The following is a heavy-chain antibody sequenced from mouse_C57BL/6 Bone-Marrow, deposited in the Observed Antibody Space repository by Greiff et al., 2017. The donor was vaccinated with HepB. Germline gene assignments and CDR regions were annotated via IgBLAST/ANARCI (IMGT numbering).Heavy chain of an antibody. J-gene: IGHJ2*01. CDR3: ARDYDYDRCYFDY. CDR2: INPNNGGT. CDR1: GYTFTDYY. Sequence: VQLQQSGPELVKPGASVKISCKASGYTFTDYYMNWVKQSNGKSLEWIGDINPNNGGTSYNQKFKGKATLTVDKSSSTAYMELRSLTSEDSAVYYCARDYDYDRCYFDYWGQGTTLTVSS. V-gene: IGHV1-26*01. D-gene: IGHD2-4*01.